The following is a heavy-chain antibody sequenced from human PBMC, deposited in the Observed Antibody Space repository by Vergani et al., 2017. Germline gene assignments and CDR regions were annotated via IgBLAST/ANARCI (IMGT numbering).Heavy chain of an antibody. Sequence: QVQLVQSGSEVKKPGASVTVSCRASGYTFTNYALNWVRQAPGQWLELMGWINSNSGNPTYAQGFKGRFVFSLDSSVSTSYLQINSLQPEDTAVYYCVRTRSGSCTGGSCYSGWFDPWGQGTLVTVSS. CDR3: VRTRSGSCTGGSCYSGWFDP. CDR1: GYTFTNYA. D-gene: IGHD2-15*01. CDR2: INSNSGNP. V-gene: IGHV7-4-1*02. J-gene: IGHJ5*02.